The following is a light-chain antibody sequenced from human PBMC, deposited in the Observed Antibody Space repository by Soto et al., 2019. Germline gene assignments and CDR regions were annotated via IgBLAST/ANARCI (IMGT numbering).Light chain of an antibody. CDR3: QQSYSNWT. CDR2: KAS. V-gene: IGKV1-5*03. CDR1: QSISSW. J-gene: IGKJ1*01. Sequence: DIQMTQSPSILSASVGDRVTITCRASQSISSWLAWYQQKPGKAPNLLIHKASHLESGVPSRFSGSGSGTDFTLTISSLQPEDFATYYCQQSYSNWTFGQGTKVDIK.